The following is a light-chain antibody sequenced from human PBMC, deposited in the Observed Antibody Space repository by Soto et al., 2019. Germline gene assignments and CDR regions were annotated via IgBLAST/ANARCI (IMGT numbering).Light chain of an antibody. CDR3: QQYGNLLWT. CDR1: QSVASSN. Sequence: ETVLTQSPGTRSLSPGERATLSCRASQSVASSNLAWYQQRPGQAPRLLICGASSRATGIPDRFSGSGSGTDFTLTISRLEPEDFAVYYCQQYGNLLWTFGQGTKVDIK. V-gene: IGKV3-20*01. CDR2: GAS. J-gene: IGKJ1*01.